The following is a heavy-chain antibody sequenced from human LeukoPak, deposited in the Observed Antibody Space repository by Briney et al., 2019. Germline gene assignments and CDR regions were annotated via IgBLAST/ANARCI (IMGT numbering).Heavy chain of an antibody. CDR3: AKAGMTRFDY. CDR1: GFAFSSYG. CDR2: IRYDGNNK. J-gene: IGHJ4*02. V-gene: IGHV3-30*02. D-gene: IGHD1-20*01. Sequence: GGSLRLSCAASGFAFSSYGMHWVCQAPGKGLEWVAFIRYDGNNKYYADSVKGRFTISRDNSKNTLYLQMNSLRVEDTAVHYCAKAGMTRFDYWGQGIMVTVSS.